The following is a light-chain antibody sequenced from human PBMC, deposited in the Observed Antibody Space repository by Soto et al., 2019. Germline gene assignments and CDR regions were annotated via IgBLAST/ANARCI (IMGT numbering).Light chain of an antibody. J-gene: IGKJ1*01. CDR3: QQYNSYWT. CDR2: KAS. CDR1: QSISSW. Sequence: DIQMTQSPSTLSASVGDRVTITCRACQSISSWLAWYQQKSGKAPKLLIYKASSLESGVPSRFSGSGSGTEFTLTISSLQPDDFATYYCQQYNSYWTVGQGTKVEIK. V-gene: IGKV1-5*03.